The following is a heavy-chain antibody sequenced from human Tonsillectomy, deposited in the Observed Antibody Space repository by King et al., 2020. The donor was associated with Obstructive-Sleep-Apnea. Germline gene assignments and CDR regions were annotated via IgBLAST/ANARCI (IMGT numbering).Heavy chain of an antibody. Sequence: QLQESGPGLVKPSETLSLTCTVSGGSISSYYWSWIRQPPGKGLEWIGYIYYSGSTNYNPSLKSRVTISVDTSKSQFSLKLSSGTAADTAVYYCARARGVGDPISGYTSYFDYWGQGTLVTVSS. CDR2: IYYSGST. CDR1: GGSISSYY. V-gene: IGHV4-59*01. J-gene: IGHJ4*02. CDR3: ARARGVGDPISGYTSYFDY. D-gene: IGHD4-17*01.